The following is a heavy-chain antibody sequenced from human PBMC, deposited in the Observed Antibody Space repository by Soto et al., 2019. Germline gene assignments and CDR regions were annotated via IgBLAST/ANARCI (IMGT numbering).Heavy chain of an antibody. V-gene: IGHV4-31*03. D-gene: IGHD1-26*01. CDR3: ARVHLLVGENYYFDY. Sequence: SETLSLTCTVSGGSISSGGYYWSWFRKHPGKGLEWIGYIFYTGGTYYNPSLKSRVTISVDTSKNQFSLKLSSVTAADTAVYYCARVHLLVGENYYFDYWGQGTLVTVSS. CDR2: IFYTGGT. CDR1: GGSISSGGYY. J-gene: IGHJ4*02.